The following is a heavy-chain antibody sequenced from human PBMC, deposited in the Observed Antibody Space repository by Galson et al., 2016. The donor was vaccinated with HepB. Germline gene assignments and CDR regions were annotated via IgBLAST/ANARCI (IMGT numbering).Heavy chain of an antibody. CDR3: TKHLHPGYSSSWYFWFDP. CDR1: GLTFSGSA. V-gene: IGHV3-73*01. D-gene: IGHD6-13*01. J-gene: IGHJ5*02. CDR2: IRSKANNYAT. Sequence: SLRLSCAVSGLTFSGSAMHWVRQASGKGLEWVGHIRSKANNYATAYAASVKGRFTISRDDSKNTAYLQMNSLKTEDTAVYYCTKHLHPGYSSSWYFWFDPWGQGTLVTVSS.